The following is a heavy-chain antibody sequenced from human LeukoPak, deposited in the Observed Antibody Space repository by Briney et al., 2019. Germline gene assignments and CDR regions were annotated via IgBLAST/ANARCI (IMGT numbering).Heavy chain of an antibody. CDR1: GGSVSSSSYY. CDR3: ASLVVVVVTASEIDY. CDR2: FHYSGST. J-gene: IGHJ4*02. V-gene: IGHV4-39*01. Sequence: PSETLSLTCSVSGGSVSSSSYYWGWVRQPPGKGLKWIGSFHYSGSTYYNPSLKSRVTISGDTSKNQFSLELRSVTAADTAVYYCASLVVVVVTASEIDYWGQGTLVTVSS. D-gene: IGHD2-21*02.